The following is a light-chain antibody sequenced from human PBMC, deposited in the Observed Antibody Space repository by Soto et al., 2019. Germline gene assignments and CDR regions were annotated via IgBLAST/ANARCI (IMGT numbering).Light chain of an antibody. CDR1: SGHTTYA. V-gene: IGLV4-69*01. CDR3: QTWSTGIQV. CDR2: LHGDGSH. Sequence: QLVLTQSPSASASLGGSVKLTCTLSSGHTTYAIAWHQQQPEKVPRYLMKLHGDGSHTKGDGIPDRFSGSSSGAERYLTISSRQSEDEADYYCQTWSTGIQVFGGGTKLTVL. J-gene: IGLJ2*01.